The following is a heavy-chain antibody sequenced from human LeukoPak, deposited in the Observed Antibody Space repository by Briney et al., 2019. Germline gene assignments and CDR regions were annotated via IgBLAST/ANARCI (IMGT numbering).Heavy chain of an antibody. J-gene: IGHJ6*03. D-gene: IGHD1-7*01. CDR1: GYTFSTYA. V-gene: IGHV1-18*01. CDR2: ISPYNGKT. CDR3: ARINWNYSYYYYYYMDV. Sequence: ASVKVSCKASGYTFSTYAIIWVRQPPGQGLEWMGWISPYNGKTHYAQKLQGRVTMTTDTSTSTAYMELRSLRSDDTAVYYCARINWNYSYYYYYYMDVWGKGTTVTVSS.